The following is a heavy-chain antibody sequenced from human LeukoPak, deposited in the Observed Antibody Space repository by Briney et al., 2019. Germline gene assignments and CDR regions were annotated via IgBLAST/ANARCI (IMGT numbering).Heavy chain of an antibody. CDR2: ISAGNGNT. Sequence: ASVKVSCKASGYTFTSYAMHWVRQAPGQRLEWMGWISAGNGNTKYSQKFQGRVTITRDTSASTAYMELSSLRSEDTAVYYCARDPRYYYDSSGYYPWGQGTLVTVSS. CDR3: ARDPRYYYDSSGYYP. V-gene: IGHV1-3*01. J-gene: IGHJ4*02. CDR1: GYTFTSYA. D-gene: IGHD3-22*01.